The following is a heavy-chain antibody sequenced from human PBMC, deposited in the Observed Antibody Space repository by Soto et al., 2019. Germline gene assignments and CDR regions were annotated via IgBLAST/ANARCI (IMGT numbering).Heavy chain of an antibody. CDR1: GFTFSSYG. CDR3: AKDGDYGSGSDHDY. J-gene: IGHJ4*02. CDR2: ISYDGSNK. D-gene: IGHD3-10*01. Sequence: GGSLRLSCAASGFTFSSYGMHWVRQAPGKGLEWVAVISYDGSNKYYADSVKGRFTISRDNSKNTLYLQMNSLRAEETAVYYCAKDGDYGSGSDHDYWGQGT. V-gene: IGHV3-30*18.